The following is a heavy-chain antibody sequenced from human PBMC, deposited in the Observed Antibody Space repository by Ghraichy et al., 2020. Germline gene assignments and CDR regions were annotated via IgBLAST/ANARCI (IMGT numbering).Heavy chain of an antibody. CDR3: ARILCSYGDCYHYFDY. D-gene: IGHD2-21*02. CDR2: TYYRSKWYN. CDR1: GDSVSSNSAS. V-gene: IGHV6-1*01. Sequence: SQTLSLTCAISGDSVSSNSASWNWIRQSPSRGLEWLGRTYYRSKWYNDYALSVKSRVTINPDTSKNQFSLQLNSVTPEDTAVYYCARILCSYGDCYHYFDYWGQGTLVTVSS. J-gene: IGHJ4*02.